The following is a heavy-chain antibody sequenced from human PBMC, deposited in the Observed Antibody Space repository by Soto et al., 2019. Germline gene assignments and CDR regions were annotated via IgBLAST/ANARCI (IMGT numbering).Heavy chain of an antibody. Sequence: PSETLSLTCTVSGGCISSSSYYWGWIRQPPGKGLEWIGSIYYSGSTYYNPSLKSRVTISVDTSKNQFSLKLSSVTAADTAVYYFARRQVDIVATNAYDIWGQGTMVTVSS. CDR3: ARRQVDIVATNAYDI. CDR1: GGCISSSSYY. V-gene: IGHV4-39*01. D-gene: IGHD5-12*01. CDR2: IYYSGST. J-gene: IGHJ3*02.